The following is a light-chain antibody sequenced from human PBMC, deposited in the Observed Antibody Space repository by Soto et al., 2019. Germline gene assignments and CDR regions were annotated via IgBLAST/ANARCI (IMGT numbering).Light chain of an antibody. V-gene: IGKV3-15*01. CDR1: QSVSSN. Sequence: EIVMTQSPATLSVSPGESATLSCRASQSVSSNLAWYQQKPGQAPRLLIYSVSTRATDIPARFSGSGSGTEFTLTISSLQSEDFAVYYCQQYNNCPRTFGQGTNLEIK. CDR3: QQYNNCPRT. CDR2: SVS. J-gene: IGKJ2*01.